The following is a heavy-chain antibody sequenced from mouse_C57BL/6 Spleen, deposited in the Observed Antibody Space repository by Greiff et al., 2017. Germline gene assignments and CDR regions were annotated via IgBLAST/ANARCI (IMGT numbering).Heavy chain of an antibody. J-gene: IGHJ2*01. D-gene: IGHD4-1*01. Sequence: VQGVESGAELVKPGASVKISCKASGYAFSSYWMNWVKQRPGKGLEWIGQIYPGDGDTTYNGKFKGKATLTADKSSSTAYMQLSSLTSEDSAVYFCAREGTGIFDYWGQGTTLTVSS. V-gene: IGHV1-80*01. CDR3: AREGTGIFDY. CDR1: GYAFSSYW. CDR2: IYPGDGDT.